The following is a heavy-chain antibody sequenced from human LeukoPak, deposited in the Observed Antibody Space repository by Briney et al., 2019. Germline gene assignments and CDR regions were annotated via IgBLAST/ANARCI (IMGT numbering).Heavy chain of an antibody. CDR3: ARDYGVKFDY. J-gene: IGHJ4*02. CDR1: GGSISSSSYY. Sequence: PSETLSLTCTVSGGSISSSSYYWGWIRQPPGRGLEWIGSIYYSGSTYYNPSLKSRVTISVDTSKNQFSLKLSSVTAADTAVYYCARDYGVKFDYWGQGTLVTVSS. CDR2: IYYSGST. V-gene: IGHV4-39*01. D-gene: IGHD4-17*01.